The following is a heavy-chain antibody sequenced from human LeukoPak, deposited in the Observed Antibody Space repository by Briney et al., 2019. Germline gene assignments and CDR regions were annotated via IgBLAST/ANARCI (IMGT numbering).Heavy chain of an antibody. V-gene: IGHV4-59*12. CDR2: VLYNGAT. D-gene: IGHD3-22*01. J-gene: IGHJ3*01. CDR1: DGSITNYD. Sequence: PSETLSLTCTVSDGSITNYDWSWVRQPPGKGLEWIGTVLYNGATQYSPSLRSRVTISIDTSTNQFSLKLTSVTAADTALYYCARELRYDNSDSGASWGQGTVVTVSS. CDR3: ARELRYDNSDSGAS.